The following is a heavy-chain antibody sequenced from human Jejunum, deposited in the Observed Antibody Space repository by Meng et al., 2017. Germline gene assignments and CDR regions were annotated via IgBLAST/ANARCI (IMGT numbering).Heavy chain of an antibody. J-gene: IGHJ4*02. D-gene: IGHD4-23*01. V-gene: IGHV5-51*01. CDR1: GYDFTTYW. Sequence: GGSLRLSCEASGYDFTTYWIGWVRQMPGKGLEWMGIIYPGDSESRYSSSFEGQVTFSADKSITTAYLQWRSLKASDSAMYYCARQTSRGNDFDFWGQGTRVTGAS. CDR2: IYPGDSES. CDR3: ARQTSRGNDFDF.